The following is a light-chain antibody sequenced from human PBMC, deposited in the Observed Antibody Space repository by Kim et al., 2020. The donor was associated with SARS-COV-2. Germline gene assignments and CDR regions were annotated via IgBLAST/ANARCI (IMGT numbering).Light chain of an antibody. J-gene: IGLJ2*01. CDR2: GNT. Sequence: VTISCTGSSSNIGAGYDVHWYQQLPGKTPKLLIYGNTNRPSGVPDRFSASKSGTSASLAISGLQAEDEADYYCQSYDRSLSGYVLFGGGTQLTVL. CDR3: QSYDRSLSGYVL. CDR1: SSNIGAGYD. V-gene: IGLV1-40*01.